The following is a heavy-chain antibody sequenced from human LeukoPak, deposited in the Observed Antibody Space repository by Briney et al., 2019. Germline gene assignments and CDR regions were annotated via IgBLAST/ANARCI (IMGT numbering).Heavy chain of an antibody. Sequence: GGSLRLSCAASGFTFSSYAMSWVRQAPGKGLEWVSGISGSGDNTYYADSVKGRFTIPRDNSKNTLHVQMNSLRAEDTAVYYCAKGEAPYYYDSSGYFVYFDYWGQGTLVTVSS. CDR2: ISGSGDNT. V-gene: IGHV3-23*01. J-gene: IGHJ4*02. CDR1: GFTFSSYA. D-gene: IGHD3-22*01. CDR3: AKGEAPYYYDSSGYFVYFDY.